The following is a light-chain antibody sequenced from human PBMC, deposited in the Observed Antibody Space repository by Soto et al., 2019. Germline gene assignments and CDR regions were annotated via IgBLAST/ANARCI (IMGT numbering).Light chain of an antibody. CDR1: TGHSSNA. CDR3: QIWGTGTFRV. V-gene: IGLV4-69*01. Sequence: QPVLTQSPSASASLGASGKLTSTLSTGHSSNAIAWHQQQPDKGPRFLMKVNSDGSHSKGDGIPDRFSGSSSGAERYLTISSLQSDDEADYSCQIWGTGTFRVFGGGTKLTVL. J-gene: IGLJ2*01. CDR2: VNSDGSH.